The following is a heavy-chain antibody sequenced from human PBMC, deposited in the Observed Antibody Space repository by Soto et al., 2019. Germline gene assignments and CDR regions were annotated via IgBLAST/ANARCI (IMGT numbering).Heavy chain of an antibody. D-gene: IGHD6-13*01. J-gene: IGHJ6*02. V-gene: IGHV5-51*01. CDR2: IYPGDSDT. CDR3: ARHLATPGTHYGMDV. CDR1: GYSFNSYW. Sequence: PGESLKISCEGSGYSFNSYWIGWVRQMPGKGLEWMGIIYPGDSDTRYSPSFQGQVTISVDKSISTAYLQWSSLKASDTAIYYCARHLATPGTHYGMDVWGQGTTVTVSS.